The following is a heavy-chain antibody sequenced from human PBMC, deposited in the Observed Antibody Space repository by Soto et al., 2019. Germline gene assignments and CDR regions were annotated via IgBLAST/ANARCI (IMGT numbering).Heavy chain of an antibody. CDR1: GGTFSTYP. CDR3: ARGASNSAGWYSWFDP. Sequence: QVQLVQSGAEVKKPGSSVKVSCKASGGTFSTYPINWVRQAPGQGLEYMGGIIPKFGTTNYAQKFRGTVTITADESTSTCYMEQNNLRAEDTAVYYWARGASNSAGWYSWFDPWGQGPLVTVSS. J-gene: IGHJ5*02. CDR2: IIPKFGTT. D-gene: IGHD6-19*01. V-gene: IGHV1-69*01.